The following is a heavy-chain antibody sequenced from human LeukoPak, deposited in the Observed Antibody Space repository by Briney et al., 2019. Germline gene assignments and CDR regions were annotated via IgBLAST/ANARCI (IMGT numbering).Heavy chain of an antibody. D-gene: IGHD1-26*01. CDR1: GGTFSSYA. V-gene: IGHV1-69*04. CDR3: ARDLEGELRFAPLDY. CDR2: IIPILGIA. Sequence: GSSVKVSCKASGGTFSSYAISWVRQAPGQGLEWMGRIIPILGIANYAQKFQGRVTITADKSTSTAYMELSSLRSEDTAVYYCARDLEGELRFAPLDYWGQGTLVTVSS. J-gene: IGHJ4*02.